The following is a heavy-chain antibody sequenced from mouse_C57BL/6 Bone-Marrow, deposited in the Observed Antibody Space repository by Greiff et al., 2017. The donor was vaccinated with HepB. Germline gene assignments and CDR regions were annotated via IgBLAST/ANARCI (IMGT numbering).Heavy chain of an antibody. CDR2: INPGSGGT. V-gene: IGHV1-54*01. Sequence: VQLQESGAELVRPGTSVKVSCKASGYAFTNYLIEWVKQRPGQGLEWIGVINPGSGGTNYNEKFKGKATLTADKSSSTAYMQLSSLTSEDSAVYFCARVDGSSLYFDCWGQGTTLTVSS. J-gene: IGHJ2*01. CDR3: ARVDGSSLYFDC. D-gene: IGHD1-1*01. CDR1: GYAFTNYL.